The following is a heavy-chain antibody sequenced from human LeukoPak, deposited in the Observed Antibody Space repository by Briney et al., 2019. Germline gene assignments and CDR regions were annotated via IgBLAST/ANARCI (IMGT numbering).Heavy chain of an antibody. CDR3: ARRRGQSSGPSYYYFYMDV. D-gene: IGHD2-8*02. V-gene: IGHV1-18*01. CDR2: ISAYNGNT. CDR1: GYTFTSYG. Sequence: ASVKVSCKASGYTFTSYGISWVRQAPGQGLEWMGWISAYNGNTNYAQKLQGRVTMTTDTSTSTAYMELRSLRSDDTAVYYCARRRGQSSGPSYYYFYMDVWGKGTTVTVSS. J-gene: IGHJ6*03.